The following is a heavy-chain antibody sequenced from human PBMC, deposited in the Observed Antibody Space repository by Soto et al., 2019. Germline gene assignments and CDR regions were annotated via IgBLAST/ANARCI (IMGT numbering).Heavy chain of an antibody. Sequence: SETLSLTCTVSGGSITRGGYYWSWICQHPGKGLEWIGYIYNSGTTYYNPSRKSRVTISVDTSKNQFSLKLTSVTAADTAVYYCARDPAPWGQGTLVTVSS. V-gene: IGHV4-31*03. CDR2: IYNSGTT. CDR1: GGSITRGGYY. J-gene: IGHJ5*02. CDR3: ARDPAP.